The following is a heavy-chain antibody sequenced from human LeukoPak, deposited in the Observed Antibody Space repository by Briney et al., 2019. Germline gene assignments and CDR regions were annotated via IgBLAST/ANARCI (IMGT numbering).Heavy chain of an antibody. CDR3: AKSIRGVVITTNDAFDI. CDR2: ISGSGGST. J-gene: IGHJ3*02. Sequence: GGSLRLSCAASGFTFSSYAMSWVRQAPGKGLEWVSAISGSGGSTYYADSVKGRFTISRDNSKNTLYMQMNSLRAEDTAVYYCAKSIRGVVITTNDAFDIWGQGTMVTVSS. D-gene: IGHD3-22*01. CDR1: GFTFSSYA. V-gene: IGHV3-23*01.